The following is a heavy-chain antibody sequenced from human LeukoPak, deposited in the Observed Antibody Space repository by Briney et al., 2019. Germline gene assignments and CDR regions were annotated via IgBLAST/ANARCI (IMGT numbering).Heavy chain of an antibody. Sequence: SETLSLTCAVYSGSLSGNYWSWIRQPPGKGLEWIGEIIHSGSTNYNPSLKSRVTISIDTSMNHFSLRLSSVTAADTAVYYCARGRVTATSVTSYWGQGTLVTVSS. V-gene: IGHV4-34*01. J-gene: IGHJ4*02. CDR3: ARGRVTATSVTSY. CDR1: SGSLSGNY. D-gene: IGHD2-15*01. CDR2: IIHSGST.